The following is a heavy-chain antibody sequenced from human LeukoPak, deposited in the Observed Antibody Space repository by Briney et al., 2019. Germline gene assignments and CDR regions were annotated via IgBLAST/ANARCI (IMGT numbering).Heavy chain of an antibody. V-gene: IGHV3-23*01. CDR1: GFTFSSYA. D-gene: IGHD3-10*01. J-gene: IGHJ4*02. Sequence: TGGSLRLSCVASGFTFSSYAMSWVRQAPGKGLEWVSGFSGSGGSTYFADSVKGRFTIFRDNSKNSLYLQMNSLRAEDTAVYYCAKDTWSSDYWGQGTLVTVSS. CDR3: AKDTWSSDY. CDR2: FSGSGGST.